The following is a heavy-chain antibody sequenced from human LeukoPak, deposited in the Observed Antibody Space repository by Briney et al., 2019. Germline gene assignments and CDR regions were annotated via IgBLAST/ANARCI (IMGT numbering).Heavy chain of an antibody. D-gene: IGHD3-22*01. CDR1: GGSISSSSYY. Sequence: SETLSLTCTVSGGSISSSSYYWGWIRQPPGKGLEWIGSIYYSGGTYYNPSLKSRVTISVDTSKNQFSLKLSSVTAADTAVYYCARRASGSYYDSSGYYHYWGQGTLVTVSS. CDR2: IYYSGGT. V-gene: IGHV4-39*01. J-gene: IGHJ4*02. CDR3: ARRASGSYYDSSGYYHY.